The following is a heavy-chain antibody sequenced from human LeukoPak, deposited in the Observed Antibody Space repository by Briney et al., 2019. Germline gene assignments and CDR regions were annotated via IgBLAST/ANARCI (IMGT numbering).Heavy chain of an antibody. D-gene: IGHD3-10*01. CDR1: GGSISSGGYS. J-gene: IGHJ5*02. CDR2: IYHSGST. Sequence: SETLSLTCAVSGGSISSGGYSWSWIRQPPGKGLEWIGYIYHSGSTYYNPSLKSRVTISVDRSKNQFSLKLSSVTAADTAVYYCARGEGESGFDPWGQGTLVTVSS. V-gene: IGHV4-30-2*01. CDR3: ARGEGESGFDP.